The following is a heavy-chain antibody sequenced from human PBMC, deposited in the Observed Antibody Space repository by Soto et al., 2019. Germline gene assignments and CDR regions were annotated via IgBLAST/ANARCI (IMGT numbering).Heavy chain of an antibody. V-gene: IGHV3-7*01. CDR1: GFTFSSYW. CDR3: ASTRATNDDAFDI. D-gene: IGHD5-12*01. J-gene: IGHJ3*02. CDR2: IKQDGSGK. Sequence: GGSLRLSCAASGFTFSSYWMSWVRQAPGKGLEWVANIKQDGSGKYYVDSVKGRFTISRDNAKNSLYLQMNSLRAEDTAVYYCASTRATNDDAFDIWGQGTMVTVSS.